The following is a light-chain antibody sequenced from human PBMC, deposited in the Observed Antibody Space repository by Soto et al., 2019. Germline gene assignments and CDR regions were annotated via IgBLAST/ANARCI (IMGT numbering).Light chain of an antibody. CDR1: QSVGTF. J-gene: IGKJ1*01. CDR3: QQRSNWPTT. CDR2: DAS. V-gene: IGKV3-11*01. Sequence: EIVFTQSPSTLSLSPGERATLSCRASQSVGTFFAWYQQKPGQAPRLLIYDASNRATGIPARFSGSGSGTDFTLTISSLEPEDFAFYYCQQRSNWPTTFGQGTKVDIK.